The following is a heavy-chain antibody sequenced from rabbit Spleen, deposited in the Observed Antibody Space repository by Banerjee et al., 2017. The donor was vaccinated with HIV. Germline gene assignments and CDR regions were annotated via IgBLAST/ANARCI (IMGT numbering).Heavy chain of an antibody. J-gene: IGHJ4*01. CDR2: IDPVFGSA. Sequence: QEQLMESGGGLVQPGGSLTLTCTASGFDFSRYGVSWVRQAPGKGLEWIGYIDPVFGSAYYASWVNGRFSISRENTQNTVSLQMNSLTAADTATYFCARARDTYDDVGDYIDVYFDLWGPGTLVTVS. V-gene: IGHV1S47*01. CDR1: GFDFSRYG. D-gene: IGHD2-1*01. CDR3: ARARDTYDDVGDYIDVYFDL.